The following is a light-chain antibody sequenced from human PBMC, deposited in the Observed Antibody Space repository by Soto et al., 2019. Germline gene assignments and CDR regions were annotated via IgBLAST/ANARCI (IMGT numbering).Light chain of an antibody. CDR1: SSDVGSYNL. J-gene: IGLJ2*01. CDR3: CSYAGSSTYVV. Sequence: QSALTQPASVSGSPGQSITISCTGTSSDVGSYNLVSWYPHHPGKAPKLMIYEVSKRPSGVSNRFSGSKSGNTASLSISGLQAEDEADYYCCSYAGSSTYVVFGGGTKLTVL. CDR2: EVS. V-gene: IGLV2-23*02.